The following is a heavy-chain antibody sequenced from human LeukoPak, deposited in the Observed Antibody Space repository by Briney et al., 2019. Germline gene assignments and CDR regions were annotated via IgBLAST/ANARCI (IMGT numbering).Heavy chain of an antibody. Sequence: PGRSLRLSCAASGFTFSTYGMHWVRQAPGKGLEWVAVISSDGSNEYYADSVKGRFTISRDNSKITLYLQMNSLRSEDTAVYYCAKDSYSTGWGGDWFDPWGQGTLVTVSS. D-gene: IGHD6-19*01. V-gene: IGHV3-30*18. CDR2: ISSDGSNE. CDR3: AKDSYSTGWGGDWFDP. J-gene: IGHJ5*02. CDR1: GFTFSTYG.